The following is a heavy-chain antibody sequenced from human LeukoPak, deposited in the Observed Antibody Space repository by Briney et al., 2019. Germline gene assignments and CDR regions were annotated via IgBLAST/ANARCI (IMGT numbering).Heavy chain of an antibody. CDR1: GGTFSSYA. V-gene: IGHV1-69*13. Sequence: LVKVSCKASGGTFSSYAISWVRQAPGQGLEWMGGIIPIFGTANYAQKFQGRVTITADESTSTAYMELSSLRSEDTAVYYCARVQSPRYCSGGSCYPPHWGQGTLVTVSS. D-gene: IGHD2-15*01. J-gene: IGHJ4*02. CDR2: IIPIFGTA. CDR3: ARVQSPRYCSGGSCYPPH.